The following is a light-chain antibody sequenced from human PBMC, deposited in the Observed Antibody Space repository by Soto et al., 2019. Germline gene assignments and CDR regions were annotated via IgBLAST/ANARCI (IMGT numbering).Light chain of an antibody. Sequence: EIVMTQSPATLSVSPGERATLSCRASQSVSSNLAWYQQKPGQAPRLLIYGASTRATGIPARFSGSGSGTECTLSISSLQSEDFAVYYCQQYNNWPFTFGPGTKVD. CDR1: QSVSSN. J-gene: IGKJ3*01. V-gene: IGKV3-15*01. CDR2: GAS. CDR3: QQYNNWPFT.